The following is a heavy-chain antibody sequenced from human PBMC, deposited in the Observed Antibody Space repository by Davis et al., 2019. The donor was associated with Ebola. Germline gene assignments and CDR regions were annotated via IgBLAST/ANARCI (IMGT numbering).Heavy chain of an antibody. V-gene: IGHV4-4*02. D-gene: IGHD3-3*01. CDR1: W. CDR3: ARGDFWNYYYYGMDV. CDR2: IYHSGST. Sequence: WMTWIRQPPGKGLEWIGEIYHSGSTNYNPSLKSRVTISVDKSKNQFSLKLSSATAADTAVYYCARGDFWNYYYYGMDVWGQGTTVTVSS. J-gene: IGHJ6*02.